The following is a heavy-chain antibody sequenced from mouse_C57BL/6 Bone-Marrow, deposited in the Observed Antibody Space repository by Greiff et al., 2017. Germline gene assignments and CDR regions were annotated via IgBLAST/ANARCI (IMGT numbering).Heavy chain of an antibody. CDR3: AREDYGNYGFAY. J-gene: IGHJ3*01. Sequence: QVQLQQPGAELVKPGASVKLSCKASGYTFTSYWMQWVKQRPGQGLEWIGEIDPSDSYTNYNQKFKGKATLTVDTSSSTAYMQLSRLTSEDSGVYYCAREDYGNYGFAYWGQGTLVTVSA. CDR1: GYTFTSYW. D-gene: IGHD2-1*01. V-gene: IGHV1-50*01. CDR2: IDPSDSYT.